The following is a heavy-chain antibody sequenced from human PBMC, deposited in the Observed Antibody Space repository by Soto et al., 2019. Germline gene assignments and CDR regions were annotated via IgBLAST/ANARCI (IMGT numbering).Heavy chain of an antibody. D-gene: IGHD5-12*01. CDR1: GFTFNNYW. CDR3: ADGHRGYDYGD. V-gene: IGHV3-74*01. Sequence: PVVSLRLSCAASGFTFNNYWMHWVRQAPGEGLAWVSRINGDGSATTYADSVKGRFTISRDNAKNTLYLHMNSLSAEDTAVYFCADGHRGYDYGDGGQVYLVSV. CDR2: INGDGSAT. J-gene: IGHJ4*02.